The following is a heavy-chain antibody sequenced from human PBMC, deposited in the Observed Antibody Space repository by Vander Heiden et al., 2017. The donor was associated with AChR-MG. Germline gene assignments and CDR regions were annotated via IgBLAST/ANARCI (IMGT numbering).Heavy chain of an antibody. D-gene: IGHD3-10*01. Sequence: QVQLVQSGAEVKKPGASVKVSCKASGYTFTSYYMHWVRQAPGQGLEWMGIINPSGGSTSYAQKFQGRVTMTRDTSTSTVYMELSSLRSEDTAVYYCARESRRDVTMVRGVIPPFDYWGQGTLVTVSS. V-gene: IGHV1-46*01. CDR3: ARESRRDVTMVRGVIPPFDY. CDR1: GYTFTSYY. J-gene: IGHJ4*02. CDR2: INPSGGST.